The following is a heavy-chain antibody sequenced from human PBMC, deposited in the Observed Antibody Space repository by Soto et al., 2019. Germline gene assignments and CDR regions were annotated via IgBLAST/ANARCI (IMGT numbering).Heavy chain of an antibody. V-gene: IGHV4-59*01. D-gene: IGHD3-10*01. CDR2: IYYSGST. CDR3: ARAGGYYGSGSYEGDFDY. CDR1: GGSISSYY. Sequence: SETLSLTCTVSGGSISSYYWSWIRQPPGKGLEWIGYIYYSGSTNYNPSLKSRVTISVDTSKNQFSLKLSSVTAADTAVYYCARAGGYYGSGSYEGDFDYWGQGTLVTVSS. J-gene: IGHJ4*02.